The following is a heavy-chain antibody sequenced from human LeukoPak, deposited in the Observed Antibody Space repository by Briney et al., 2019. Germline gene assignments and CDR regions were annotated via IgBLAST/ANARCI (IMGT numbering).Heavy chain of an antibody. CDR3: AKSHASIWNVYDY. J-gene: IGHJ4*02. CDR2: ITAGGDGT. CDR1: GFTFSGYA. V-gene: IGHV3-23*01. Sequence: PGGSLTLSCAASGFTFSGYAMSWVGLAPGKGLEWVSAITAGGDGTYYADSVKGRFTISRDNLKNMVFLQMNSLRAEDTAIYYCAKSHASIWNVYDYWGQGTLVTVSS. D-gene: IGHD1-1*01.